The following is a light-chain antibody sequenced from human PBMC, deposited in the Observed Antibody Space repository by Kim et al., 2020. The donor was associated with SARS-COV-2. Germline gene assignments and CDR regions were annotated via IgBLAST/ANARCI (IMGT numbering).Light chain of an antibody. V-gene: IGLV2-11*01. J-gene: IGLJ3*02. CDR1: SGDVGGYNY. CDR3: CSYAGSYTWV. CDR2: DVS. Sequence: GQSITSYCTGTSGDVGGYNYVSWYQQHPGKAPKLMIYDVSKRPSWVPDRFSGSKSGNTASLTISGLQAEDEADYYCCSYAGSYTWVFGGGTQLTVL.